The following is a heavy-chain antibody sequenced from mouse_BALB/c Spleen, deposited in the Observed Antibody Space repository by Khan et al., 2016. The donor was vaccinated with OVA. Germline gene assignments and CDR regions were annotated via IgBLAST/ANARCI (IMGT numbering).Heavy chain of an antibody. CDR3: ARSYDGAWFAY. CDR1: GYTFTDYV. V-gene: IGHV1-77*01. J-gene: IGHJ3*01. D-gene: IGHD1-1*01. CDR2: IYPGSGTT. Sequence: QVQLKESGPELVKPGASVKMSCKVSGYTFTDYVITWVKQRTGQGLEWIGEIYPGSGTTYYNEKFKGKAILTADKSSNTVNMQLRRLTSEDSAVYFCARSYDGAWFAYWGQGTLVTVSA.